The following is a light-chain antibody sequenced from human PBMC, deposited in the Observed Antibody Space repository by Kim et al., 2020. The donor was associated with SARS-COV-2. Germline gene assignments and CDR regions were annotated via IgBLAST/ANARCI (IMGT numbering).Light chain of an antibody. Sequence: GQGVTISCAGSGPNIGSKTAQWSQKLPGTTPKVLIYSNNQRPSGVPDRFSGSKSGTSASLAISGLQSEDEADYYCAAWDDSLNAWVFGGGTKLTVL. V-gene: IGLV1-44*01. CDR1: GPNIGSKT. CDR2: SNN. J-gene: IGLJ3*02. CDR3: AAWDDSLNAWV.